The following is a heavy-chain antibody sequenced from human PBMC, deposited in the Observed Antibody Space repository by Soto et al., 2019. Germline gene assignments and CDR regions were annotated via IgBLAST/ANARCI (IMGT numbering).Heavy chain of an antibody. J-gene: IGHJ4*01. CDR3: TTESYSSIIVVRFDY. CDR2: IKSKTDGGTP. Sequence: PGGSLRLSCAASGFTFNNAWINWVRQAPGKGLEWVGRIKSKTDGGTPDYAAPVKGRFAISRDDSKNMVYLQMNSLKTEDTGIYYCTTESYSSIIVVRFDYWGHGTLVTVSS. V-gene: IGHV3-15*07. CDR1: GFTFNNAW. D-gene: IGHD3-22*01.